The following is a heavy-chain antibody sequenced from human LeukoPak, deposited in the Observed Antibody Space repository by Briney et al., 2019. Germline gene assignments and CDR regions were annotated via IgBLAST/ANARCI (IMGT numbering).Heavy chain of an antibody. Sequence: GGSLRLSCAACGFTFSSYSMNWVRQAPGKGLEWVSNISGSGSGGSTYYADSVEGRFTISRDNSKNTLYLQMNSLRAEDTAVYYCAKSGYNRFDYWGQGTLVTVSS. J-gene: IGHJ4*02. CDR1: GFTFSSYS. CDR3: AKSGYNRFDY. CDR2: ISGSGSGGST. D-gene: IGHD5-24*01. V-gene: IGHV3-23*01.